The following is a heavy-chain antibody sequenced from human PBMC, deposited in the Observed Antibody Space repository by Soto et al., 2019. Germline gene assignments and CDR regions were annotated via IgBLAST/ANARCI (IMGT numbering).Heavy chain of an antibody. CDR3: AHRDRASGGLFDY. J-gene: IGHJ4*02. CDR2: IYWDDDK. Sequence: QITLKESGPTLVKPTRTLTLTCTFSGFSLDTSGAAVGWIRQPPGKGLEWLSVIYWDDDKRSSPSLRSRLTITKDTSKNQVVLRMTNMDPADTATYYCAHRDRASGGLFDYWGQGTLVTVSS. D-gene: IGHD3-10*01. V-gene: IGHV2-5*02. CDR1: GFSLDTSGAA.